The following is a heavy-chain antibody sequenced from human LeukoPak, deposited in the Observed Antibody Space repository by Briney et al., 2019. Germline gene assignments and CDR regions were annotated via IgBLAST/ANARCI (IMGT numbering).Heavy chain of an antibody. V-gene: IGHV3-48*02. CDR2: ISGGGSPV. Sequence: GGSLRLSCAVSGFSFSSNNKKWVRQAPGKGPEWLAYISGGGSPVSYADSVKGRFTISRDNAKNLVYLHMNSLRDEDTALYYCARGLGSSWFYRWGQGTLVTVSS. CDR3: ARGLGSSWFYR. D-gene: IGHD6-13*01. J-gene: IGHJ4*02. CDR1: GFSFSSNN.